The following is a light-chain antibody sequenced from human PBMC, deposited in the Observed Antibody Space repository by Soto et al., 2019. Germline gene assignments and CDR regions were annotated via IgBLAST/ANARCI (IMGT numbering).Light chain of an antibody. V-gene: IGKV3-15*01. CDR2: RAS. CDR1: QNIYSN. Sequence: IALTQSPATVSVSPGDRVTLSCWASQNIYSNLGWYQQRPGQAPRLIIYRASARPTRIPARFSGSGSGTEFTLTISSLQSEDFATYYCQQYHNLWSFGRGTQVDIK. J-gene: IGKJ1*01. CDR3: QQYHNLWS.